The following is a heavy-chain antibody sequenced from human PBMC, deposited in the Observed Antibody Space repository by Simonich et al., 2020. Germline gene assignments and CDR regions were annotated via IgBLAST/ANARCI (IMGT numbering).Heavy chain of an antibody. Sequence: QVQLVQSGAEVKKPGASVKVSCTASGYTFTGYYMHWVRQAPGKGLELMGWINPNSGGTNYAQKFQGRVTMTRDTSIITAYMELSRLRSDDTAVYYCARDRAARYYYYYYMDVWGKGTTVTVSS. CDR3: ARDRAARYYYYYYMDV. CDR2: INPNSGGT. J-gene: IGHJ6*03. V-gene: IGHV1-2*02. CDR1: GYTFTGYY. D-gene: IGHD6-6*01.